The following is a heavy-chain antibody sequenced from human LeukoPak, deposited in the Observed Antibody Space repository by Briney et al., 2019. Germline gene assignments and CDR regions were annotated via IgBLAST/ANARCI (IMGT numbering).Heavy chain of an antibody. CDR2: ISAYNGNT. CDR1: GHTFTSYG. V-gene: IGHV1-18*01. J-gene: IGHJ4*02. D-gene: IGHD4-17*01. CDR3: ARGATVTTYDY. Sequence: ASVKVSCKASGHTFTSYGISWVRQAPGQGLERMGWISAYNGNTNYAQKLQGRVTMATDTSTSTAYMELRSLRSDDTAVYYCARGATVTTYDYWGQGTLVTVSS.